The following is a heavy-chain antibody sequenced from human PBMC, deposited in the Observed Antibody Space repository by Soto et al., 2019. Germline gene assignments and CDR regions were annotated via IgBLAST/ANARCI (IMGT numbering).Heavy chain of an antibody. J-gene: IGHJ4*02. CDR1: GFSLSTSGVG. Sequence: QITLKESGPTLVKPTQTLTLTCTFSGFSLSTSGVGVGWIRQPPGKALEWLALIYWDDDKRYSPSLKSRLTITKDTSKNLVVLTLNNMDPVDTATYYCEHTRRGNWAYCFDYWGQGKLVTVSS. D-gene: IGHD7-27*01. V-gene: IGHV2-5*02. CDR2: IYWDDDK. CDR3: EHTRRGNWAYCFDY.